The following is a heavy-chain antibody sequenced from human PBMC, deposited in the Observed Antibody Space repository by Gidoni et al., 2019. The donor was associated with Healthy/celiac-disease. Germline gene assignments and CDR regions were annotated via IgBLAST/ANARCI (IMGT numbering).Heavy chain of an antibody. V-gene: IGHV3-11*01. CDR1: GFTFSDYY. Sequence: QVQLVESGGGLVKPGGSLRLSCAASGFTFSDYYMSWIRQATGKGLEWVSYISSSGSTIYYADSVKGRFTISRDNAKNSLYLQMNSLRAEDTAVYYCARDAIVTPRYYYYYYYMDVWGKGTTVTVSS. D-gene: IGHD3-22*01. CDR2: ISSSGSTI. J-gene: IGHJ6*03. CDR3: ARDAIVTPRYYYYYYYMDV.